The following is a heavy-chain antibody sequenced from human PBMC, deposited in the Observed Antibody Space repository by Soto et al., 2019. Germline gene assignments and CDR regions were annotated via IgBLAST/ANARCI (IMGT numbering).Heavy chain of an antibody. V-gene: IGHV4-59*01. Sequence: SETLSLTCTVSGGSISSYYWSWIRQPPGKGLEWIGYIYYSGSTNYNPSLKSRVTISVDTSKNQFSLKLSSVTAADTAVYYCARASCTNGACHDYYYYYYMDVWGKGTTVTVSS. CDR3: ARASCTNGACHDYYYYYYMDV. CDR1: GGSISSYY. CDR2: IYYSGST. J-gene: IGHJ6*03. D-gene: IGHD2-8*01.